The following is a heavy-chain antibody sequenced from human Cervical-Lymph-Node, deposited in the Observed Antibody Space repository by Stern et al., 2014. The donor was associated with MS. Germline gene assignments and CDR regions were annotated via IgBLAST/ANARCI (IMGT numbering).Heavy chain of an antibody. V-gene: IGHV1-46*03. CDR1: GYIFTNYY. J-gene: IGHJ4*02. CDR2: INPSGGST. Sequence: VQLVQSGAEVRKPGASVKVSCKASGYIFTNYYMHWVRQAPGQGLLWMGIINPSGGSTTYTQTFQSRVTVTRDTSTSTVYMELSSLRSEDTAVYYCARADREYSSAYYFDYWGQGTLVTVSS. CDR3: ARADREYSSAYYFDY. D-gene: IGHD3-16*01.